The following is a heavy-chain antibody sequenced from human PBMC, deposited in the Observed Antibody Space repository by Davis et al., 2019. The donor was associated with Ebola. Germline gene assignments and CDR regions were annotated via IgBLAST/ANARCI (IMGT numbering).Heavy chain of an antibody. CDR1: GFTVSSIY. V-gene: IGHV3-53*01. D-gene: IGHD5-24*01. CDR2: VTPGGDS. J-gene: IGHJ4*02. CDR3: VSRRDGYSSNC. Sequence: PGGSLRLSCAASGFTVSSIYMNWVRQAPGKGLEWVSLVTPGGDSFYADSVKGRFATSRDNSMNTLYLQMNSLRDDDTAVYHCVSRRDGYSSNCWGQGTLVTVSS.